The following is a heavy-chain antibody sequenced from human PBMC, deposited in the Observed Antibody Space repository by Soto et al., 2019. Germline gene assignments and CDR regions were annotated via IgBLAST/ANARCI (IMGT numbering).Heavy chain of an antibody. D-gene: IGHD1-26*01. CDR1: GFTFSSYG. CDR3: AKNGFVGGGFDP. J-gene: IGHJ5*02. V-gene: IGHV3-30*18. CDR2: ISYDGSNK. Sequence: GGSLRLSCAASGFTFSSYGMHWVRQAPGKGLEWVAVISYDGSNKYYADSVKGRFTISRDNSKNTLYLQMNSLRAEDTAVYYCAKNGFVGGGFDPWGQGTLVTVSA.